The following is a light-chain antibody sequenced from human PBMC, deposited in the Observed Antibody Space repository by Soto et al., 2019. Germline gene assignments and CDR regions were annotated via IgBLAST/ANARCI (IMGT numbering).Light chain of an antibody. CDR3: QQYGSSPPRT. V-gene: IGKV3-20*01. J-gene: IGKJ1*01. CDR2: GAS. CDR1: QSVSNDF. Sequence: EIVLTQSPGILSLSPGERATLSCRASQSVSNDFLAWYQQKPGQAPRLIIYGASTRATDVPDRFSGSGSGADFTLSISRLEPEDFAVYYCQQYGSSPPRTFGQGTKVEMK.